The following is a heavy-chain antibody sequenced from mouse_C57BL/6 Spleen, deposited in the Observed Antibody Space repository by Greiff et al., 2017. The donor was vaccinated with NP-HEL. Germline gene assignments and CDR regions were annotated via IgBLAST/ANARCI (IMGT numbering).Heavy chain of an antibody. Sequence: EVQLQQSVAELVRPGASVKLSCTASGFNIKNTYMHWVKQRPEQGLEWIGRIDPANGNTKYAPKFQGKATITADTSSNTAYLQLSSLTSEDTAIYDCAVSHYYGSSYGAYWGQGTLVTVSA. D-gene: IGHD1-1*01. J-gene: IGHJ3*01. CDR1: GFNIKNTY. CDR2: IDPANGNT. CDR3: AVSHYYGSSYGAY. V-gene: IGHV14-3*01.